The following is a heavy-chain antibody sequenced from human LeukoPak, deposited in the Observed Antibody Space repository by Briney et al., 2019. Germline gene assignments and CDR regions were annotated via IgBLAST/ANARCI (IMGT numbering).Heavy chain of an antibody. D-gene: IGHD6-13*01. V-gene: IGHV3-74*01. CDR3: AREVSRIPAAGTSFDY. CDR1: GFTFSSYW. Sequence: PGGSLRLSCAASGFTFSSYWMHWVRQAPGKGLVWVSRINSDGTTTSYADSVKGRFTISRDNAKNTLYLQMNSLRAEDTAVYYCAREVSRIPAAGTSFDYWGQGTLVTVSS. J-gene: IGHJ4*02. CDR2: INSDGTTT.